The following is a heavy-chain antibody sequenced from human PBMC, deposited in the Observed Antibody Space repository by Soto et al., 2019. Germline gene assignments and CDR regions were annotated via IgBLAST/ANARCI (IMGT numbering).Heavy chain of an antibody. J-gene: IGHJ6*02. CDR3: ARNDYGDYYGYYYYGMDV. V-gene: IGHV4-39*01. Sequence: SETLSLTCTVSGGSISSSSYYWGWIRQPPGKGLEWIGSIYYSGSTYYKPSLKSRVTISVDTSKKQFSLKLSSVTASDTAVFYCARNDYGDYYGYYYYGMDVWGQGTTVT. D-gene: IGHD4-17*01. CDR2: IYYSGST. CDR1: GGSISSSSYY.